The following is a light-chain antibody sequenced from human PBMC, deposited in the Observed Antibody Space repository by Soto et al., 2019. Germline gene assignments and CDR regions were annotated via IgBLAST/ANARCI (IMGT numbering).Light chain of an antibody. CDR1: QSVSSY. CDR3: QKRSELT. CDR2: DAS. J-gene: IGKJ4*01. Sequence: EIVLTQSPATLSLSPGERATLSCRASQSVSSYLAWYQQKPGQAPRLLIYDASNRATGIPARFSGSGSGTDFTLTISSLEPEDFAVYYCQKRSELTFGGGTKVEIK. V-gene: IGKV3-11*01.